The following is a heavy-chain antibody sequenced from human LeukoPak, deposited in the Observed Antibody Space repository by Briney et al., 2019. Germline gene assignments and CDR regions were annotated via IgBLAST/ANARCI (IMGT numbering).Heavy chain of an antibody. CDR2: IKQDGSEK. CDR1: GFTFSSYW. CDR3: ARGITMVRGVIYYYYYMDV. V-gene: IGHV3-7*01. Sequence: QTGGSLRLSCAASGFTFSSYWMSWVRQAPGKGLEWVANIKQDGSEKYYVDSVKGRFTISRDNAKNSLYLQMNSLRAEDTAVYYCARGITMVRGVIYYYYYMDVWGKGTTVTVSS. J-gene: IGHJ6*03. D-gene: IGHD3-10*01.